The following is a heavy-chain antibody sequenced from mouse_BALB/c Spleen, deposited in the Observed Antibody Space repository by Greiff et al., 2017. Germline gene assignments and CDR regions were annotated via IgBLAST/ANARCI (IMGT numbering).Heavy chain of an antibody. V-gene: IGHV3-2*02. CDR1: GYSITSDYA. CDR2: ISYSGST. Sequence: EVQLQESGPGLVKPSQSLSLTCTVTGYSITSDYAWNWIRQFPGNKLEWMGYISYSGSTSYNPSLKSRISITRDTSKNQFFLQLNSVSTEDTATYYCARGVAYWGQGTLVTVSA. CDR3: ARGVAY. J-gene: IGHJ3*01.